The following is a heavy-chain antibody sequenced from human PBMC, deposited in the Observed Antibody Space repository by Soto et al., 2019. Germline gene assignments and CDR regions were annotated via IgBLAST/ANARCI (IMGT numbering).Heavy chain of an antibody. CDR2: IYYSGST. V-gene: IGHV4-59*01. CDR3: TRDWRTYFDY. D-gene: IGHD3-3*01. J-gene: IGHJ4*02. Sequence: LATLSHTCTVSGGSISSYYWSWIRQPPGKGLEWIGYIYYSGSTNYNPSLKSRATISVDTSKNQFSLKLSSVTAADTAVYYGTRDWRTYFDYWRQGTLVTVPS. CDR1: GGSISSYY.